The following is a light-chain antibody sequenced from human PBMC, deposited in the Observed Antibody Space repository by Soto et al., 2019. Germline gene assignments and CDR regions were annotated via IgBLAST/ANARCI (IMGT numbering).Light chain of an antibody. Sequence: SQWTQSPSSLSASIGDRVTITCRASHDISTFLAWYQQKPGKAPKLLIYEASTLQSGVPSRFSGSGSGTEFTLTISGLLPEDFAAYHCQQLYTLPFPFGQGTRLEI. V-gene: IGKV1-9*01. CDR1: HDISTF. CDR2: EAS. J-gene: IGKJ5*01. CDR3: QQLYTLPFP.